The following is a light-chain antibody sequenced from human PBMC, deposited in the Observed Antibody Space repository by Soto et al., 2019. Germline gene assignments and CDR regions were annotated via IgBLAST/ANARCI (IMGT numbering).Light chain of an antibody. CDR3: SSYTSSSVV. CDR2: DVS. J-gene: IGLJ2*01. V-gene: IGLV2-14*01. Sequence: QSALTQPASVSGSPVQAITISCTGTSGDVGGYNYVSWYQQHPGKAPKLMIYDVSNRPSGVSNRFSGSKSGNTASLTISGLQAEDEADYYCSSYTSSSVVFGGGTKLTVL. CDR1: SGDVGGYNY.